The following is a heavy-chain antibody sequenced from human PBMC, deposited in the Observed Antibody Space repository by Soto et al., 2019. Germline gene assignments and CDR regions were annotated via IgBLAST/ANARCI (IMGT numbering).Heavy chain of an antibody. CDR1: GGSISSGDYY. J-gene: IGHJ5*02. CDR2: IYYSGST. CDR3: ARERPDGSRLDP. D-gene: IGHD6-13*01. V-gene: IGHV4-30-4*01. Sequence: QVQLQESGPGLVKPSQTLSLTCTVSGGSISSGDYYWSWIRQPPGKGLEWIGYIYYSGSTYYNPSLKSRLTISVDTSTNQFPLKLSSVTAAYTAVYYCARERPDGSRLDPWGQGTLVTVSS.